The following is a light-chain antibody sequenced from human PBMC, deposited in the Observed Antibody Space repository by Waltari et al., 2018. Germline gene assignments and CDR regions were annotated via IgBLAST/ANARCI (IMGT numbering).Light chain of an antibody. V-gene: IGKV1-39*01. CDR2: AAS. CDR1: QSITTA. J-gene: IGKJ3*01. CDR3: QDSYSTLSFV. Sequence: DIQLAQSPSSLSQSVGETVTITCRASQSITTALNWYQQRPGQALRLLIYAASSLPGGVSSRFSGSGSGTVFTLTINGLQPDDFATYYCQDSYSTLSFVFGPGTRVDV.